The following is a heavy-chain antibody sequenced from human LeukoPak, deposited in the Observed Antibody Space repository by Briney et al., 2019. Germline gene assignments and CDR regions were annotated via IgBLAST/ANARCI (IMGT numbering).Heavy chain of an antibody. Sequence: TGGSLRLSCAASGFTFSSYGMHWVRQAPGKGLEWVAFIRYDGSNKYYADSVKGRFTISRDNSKNTLYLQMNSLRAEDTAVYYCANSEWELLPNYYYCYMDVWGKGTTVTVSS. CDR1: GFTFSSYG. CDR2: IRYDGSNK. D-gene: IGHD1-26*01. V-gene: IGHV3-30*02. J-gene: IGHJ6*03. CDR3: ANSEWELLPNYYYCYMDV.